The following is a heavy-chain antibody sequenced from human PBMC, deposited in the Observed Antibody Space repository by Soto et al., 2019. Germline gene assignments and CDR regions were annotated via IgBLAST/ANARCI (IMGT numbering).Heavy chain of an antibody. V-gene: IGHV3-30*18. CDR2: ISYDGSDK. CDR3: AKVAQGDPLISDYGMDV. CDR1: GFPFSSYG. Sequence: GGSLRLSCAASGFPFSSYGMHWVRQAPGKGLEWVAVISYDGSDKYYADSVKGRFTGSRDNSKNTVYLQMNSLRAEDTAVYYCAKVAQGDPLISDYGMDVWGQGTTVTVSS. J-gene: IGHJ6*02. D-gene: IGHD2-21*02.